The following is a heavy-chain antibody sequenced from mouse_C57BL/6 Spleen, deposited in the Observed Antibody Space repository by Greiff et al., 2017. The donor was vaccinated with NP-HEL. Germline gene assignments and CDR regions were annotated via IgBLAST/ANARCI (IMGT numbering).Heavy chain of an antibody. D-gene: IGHD2-4*01. CDR2: IHPTSGST. J-gene: IGHJ3*01. CDR1: GYTFTSYW. Sequence: QVQLKQSGAELVKPGASVKLSCKASGYTFTSYWMHWVKQRPGQGLEWIGMIHPTSGSTNYNEKFKSKATLTVDKSSSTAYMQLSSLTSEDAAVYYCAAYDYDVGYWGQGTLVTVSA. CDR3: AAYDYDVGY. V-gene: IGHV1-64*01.